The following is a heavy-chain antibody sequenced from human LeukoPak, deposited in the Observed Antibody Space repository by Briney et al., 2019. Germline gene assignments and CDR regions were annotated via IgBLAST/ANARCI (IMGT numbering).Heavy chain of an antibody. CDR3: ARELQQLWRRKPLDY. CDR1: GFTSTSYA. D-gene: IGHD5-18*01. Sequence: GRSLRLSCAVSGFTSTSYAMHWVRHAPDRGLEWGAVISYDGSNKYYTDSVEGRFTISRDNSKNTLYLQMISLRAEDTAVYYCARELQQLWRRKPLDYWGQGTLVTVSS. J-gene: IGHJ4*02. V-gene: IGHV3-30*04. CDR2: ISYDGSNK.